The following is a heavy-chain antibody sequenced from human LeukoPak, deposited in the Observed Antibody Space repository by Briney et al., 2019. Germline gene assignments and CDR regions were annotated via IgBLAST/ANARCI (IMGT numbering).Heavy chain of an antibody. CDR3: ARDKIVVVPGGDYGMDV. CDR2: INPNSGGT. CDR1: GYTFTGYY. D-gene: IGHD2-2*01. J-gene: IGHJ6*02. Sequence: GASVKVSCKASGYTFTGYYMHWVRQAPGQGLEWMGWINPNSGGTNYAQKLQGRVTMTTDTSTSTAYMELRSLRSDDTAVYYCARDKIVVVPGGDYGMDVWGQGTTVTVSS. V-gene: IGHV1-2*02.